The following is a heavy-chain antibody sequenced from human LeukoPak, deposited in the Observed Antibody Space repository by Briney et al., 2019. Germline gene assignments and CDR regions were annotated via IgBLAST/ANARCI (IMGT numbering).Heavy chain of an antibody. J-gene: IGHJ4*02. D-gene: IGHD1-1*01. CDR2: IYYSGST. CDR3: ARENWKYFDY. CDR1: GGSISSGGYY. V-gene: IGHV4-31*03. Sequence: PSQTLSLTCTVSGGSISSGGYYWSWIRQHPGKGLEWIGYIYYSGSTYYNPSLKSRVTTSVDTSKNQFSLKLSSVTAADTAVYYCARENWKYFDYWGQGTLVTVSS.